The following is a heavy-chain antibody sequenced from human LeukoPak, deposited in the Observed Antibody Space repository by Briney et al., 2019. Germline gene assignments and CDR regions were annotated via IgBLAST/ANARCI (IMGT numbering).Heavy chain of an antibody. J-gene: IGHJ3*02. D-gene: IGHD2-15*01. CDR2: IYYSGST. CDR1: GGSISSGDYY. Sequence: PSETLSLTCTVSGGSISSGDYYGSWVRQPRGEGLEWIGYIYYSGSTYYNPSLKSRVTIPVDTSKNQFSLKLSSVTAADTGVYYCARLGGFPLSAFDIWGQGTMVTVSS. V-gene: IGHV4-30-4*01. CDR3: ARLGGFPLSAFDI.